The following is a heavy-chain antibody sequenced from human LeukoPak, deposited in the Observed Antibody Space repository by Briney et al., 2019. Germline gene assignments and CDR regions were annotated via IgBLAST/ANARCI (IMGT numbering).Heavy chain of an antibody. D-gene: IGHD1-1*01. Sequence: GASVKVSCKASGGTFSSYAISWVRQAPGQGLEWMGGIIPIFGTANYAQKFQGRVTITADESTSTAYMELSSLRSEDTAVYYCARDRPTGSPLERFDPWGQGTLVTVSS. J-gene: IGHJ5*02. V-gene: IGHV1-69*13. CDR1: GGTFSSYA. CDR3: ARDRPTGSPLERFDP. CDR2: IIPIFGTA.